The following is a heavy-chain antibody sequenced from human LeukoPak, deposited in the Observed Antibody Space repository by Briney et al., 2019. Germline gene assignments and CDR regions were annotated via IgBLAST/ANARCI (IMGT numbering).Heavy chain of an antibody. D-gene: IGHD5-12*01. J-gene: IGHJ6*02. CDR1: GGSISSGGYY. Sequence: SETLSLTCTVSGGSISSGGYYWSWIRQHPGKGLEWIGYIYYSGSTYYNPSLKSRVTISVDTSKNQFSLKLSSVTAADTAVYYCARSYDPASYYYYHGMDVWGQGTTVTVSS. CDR3: ARSYDPASYYYYHGMDV. V-gene: IGHV4-31*03. CDR2: IYYSGST.